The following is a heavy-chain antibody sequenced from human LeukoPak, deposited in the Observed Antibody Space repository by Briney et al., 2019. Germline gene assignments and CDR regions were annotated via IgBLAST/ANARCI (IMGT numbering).Heavy chain of an antibody. J-gene: IGHJ4*02. D-gene: IGHD2-2*01. V-gene: IGHV1-69*13. CDR3: ARGEGPAATDY. CDR1: GGSFSSYA. Sequence: SLKVSCKASGGSFSSYAISWVRQAPGQGLEWMGGVIAIFGTANYAQKFQGRVTITADESTSTAYMELSSLRSEDTAVYYCARGEGPAATDYWGQGTLVTVSS. CDR2: VIAIFGTA.